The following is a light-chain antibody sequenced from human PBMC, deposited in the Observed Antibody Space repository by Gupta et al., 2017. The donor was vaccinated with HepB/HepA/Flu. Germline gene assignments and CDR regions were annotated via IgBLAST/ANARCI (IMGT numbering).Light chain of an antibody. CDR1: QSLLYSNGYNY. J-gene: IGKJ1*01. CDR3: MYGLRTGT. V-gene: IGKV2-28*01. CDR2: LAS. Sequence: DIVVTQSPLSLSVTPGEPAYISCRSSQSLLYSNGYNYLSWYLQKPGQSPQLMLYLASTRPSGGTARSRGASQGKDFTPRSRLGENPVLGPYFLMYGLRTGTFGKGTKVEIK.